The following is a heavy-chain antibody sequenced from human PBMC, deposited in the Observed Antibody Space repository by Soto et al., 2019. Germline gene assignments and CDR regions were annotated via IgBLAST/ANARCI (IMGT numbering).Heavy chain of an antibody. V-gene: IGHV3-23*01. CDR2: ISSSGDST. J-gene: IGHJ3*02. D-gene: IGHD3-16*02. CDR1: GFAFSTFV. CDR3: AKHGRYALHAFDI. Sequence: EVQLLESGGGLIQPGGSLRLSCAASGFAFSTFVMSWVRQAPGKGLEWVSTISSSGDSTYYADSVKGRFTISRDNSKNTLYLQMNSLRAEDTAVYYCAKHGRYALHAFDIWGQGTTVTVSS.